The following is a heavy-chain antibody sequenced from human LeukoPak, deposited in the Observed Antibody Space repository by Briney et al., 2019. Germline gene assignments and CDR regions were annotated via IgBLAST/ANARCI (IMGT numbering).Heavy chain of an antibody. J-gene: IGHJ4*02. Sequence: PGGSLRLSCAASGFTFSSYWMHWVRQAPGKGLVWVSYITTDGITTSYADSVKGRFTISRDNAKNTLYLQMNRLRAEDTAVYYCASGYRFGFQYWGQGTLVTASS. V-gene: IGHV3-74*01. D-gene: IGHD5-12*01. CDR2: ITTDGITT. CDR1: GFTFSSYW. CDR3: ASGYRFGFQY.